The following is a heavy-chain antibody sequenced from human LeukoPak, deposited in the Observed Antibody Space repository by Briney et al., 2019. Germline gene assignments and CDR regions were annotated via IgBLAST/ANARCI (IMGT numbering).Heavy chain of an antibody. V-gene: IGHV3-23*01. CDR3: AKEDHYDFWSGYPKGGDFDY. D-gene: IGHD3-3*01. CDR1: GFTFSSYA. J-gene: IGHJ4*02. Sequence: GGSLRLSCAASGFTFSSYAMSWVRQAPGKGLEWVSAISGSGGSTYYADSVKGRFTISRDNSKNTLYLQMNSLRAEDTAVYYCAKEDHYDFWSGYPKGGDFDYWGQGTLVTVSS. CDR2: ISGSGGST.